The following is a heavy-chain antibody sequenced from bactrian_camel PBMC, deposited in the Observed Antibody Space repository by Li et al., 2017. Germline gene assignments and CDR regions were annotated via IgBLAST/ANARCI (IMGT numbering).Heavy chain of an antibody. CDR1: AFTFSNYY. D-gene: IGHD6*01. V-gene: IGHV3-2*01. J-gene: IGHJ4*01. CDR2: IYGDGSNT. Sequence: HVQLVESGGGLVQPGGSLRLSCAASAFTFSNYYMSWVRQAPGKGLEWVSSIYGDGSNTYYADSVKGRFTISRDNAKNTVYLQMNNLKSEDTALYYCASSDGGRWYTSPPPYNYWGQGTQVTVS. CDR3: ASSDGGRWYTSPPPYNY.